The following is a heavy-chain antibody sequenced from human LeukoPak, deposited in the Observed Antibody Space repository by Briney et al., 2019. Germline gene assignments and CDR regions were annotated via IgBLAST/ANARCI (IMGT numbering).Heavy chain of an antibody. D-gene: IGHD6-19*01. Sequence: SETLSLTCTVSGGSVSSYYWSWIRQPAGKGLEWIGRIYTSGSTNYNPSLKSRVTMSVDTSKNQFSLKLSSVTAADTAVYYCARDRGSGWSYYFDYWGQGTLVTVSS. J-gene: IGHJ4*02. CDR2: IYTSGST. CDR1: GGSVSSYY. V-gene: IGHV4-4*07. CDR3: ARDRGSGWSYYFDY.